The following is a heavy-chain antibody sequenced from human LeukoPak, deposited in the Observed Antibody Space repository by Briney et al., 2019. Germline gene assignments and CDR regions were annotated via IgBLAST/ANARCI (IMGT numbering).Heavy chain of an antibody. CDR2: IYYSGST. Sequence: PSETLSLTCTVSGGSISSGDYYWSWIRQPPGKGLEWIGYIYYSGSTYYNPSLKSRVTISVDTSKNQFSLKLSSVTAADTAVYYCARAGLKDIVVVPAAIPPYFDYWGQGTLVTVSS. V-gene: IGHV4-30-4*01. J-gene: IGHJ4*02. D-gene: IGHD2-2*01. CDR3: ARAGLKDIVVVPAAIPPYFDY. CDR1: GGSISSGDYY.